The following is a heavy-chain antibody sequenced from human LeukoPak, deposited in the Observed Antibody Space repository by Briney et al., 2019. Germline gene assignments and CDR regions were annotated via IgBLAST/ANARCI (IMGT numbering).Heavy chain of an antibody. J-gene: IGHJ3*02. CDR3: ARSVVVVTAILAFDI. D-gene: IGHD2-21*02. Sequence: SVKVSCKASGGTFNNNAITWVRQAPGQGFEWMGGIIPIFGTANYAQKFQGRVTITADESTSTAYMELSSLRSEDTAVYYCARSVVVVTAILAFDIWGQGTMVTVSS. V-gene: IGHV1-69*13. CDR1: GGTFNNNA. CDR2: IIPIFGTA.